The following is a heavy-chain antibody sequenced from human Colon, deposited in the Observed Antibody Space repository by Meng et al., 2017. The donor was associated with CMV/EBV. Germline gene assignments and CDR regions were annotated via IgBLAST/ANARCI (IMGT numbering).Heavy chain of an antibody. CDR1: GYTFTGYY. J-gene: IGHJ1*01. CDR3: ATVSSGYYLYFQH. Sequence: HVPLVQVGAEGKKPGASVKVSCKASGYTFTGYYMHWVRQAPGQGLEWMGWINPNSGGTNYAQKFQGRVTMTRDTSISTAYMELSRLRSDDTAVYYCATVSSGYYLYFQHWGQGTLVTVSS. V-gene: IGHV1-2*02. D-gene: IGHD3-22*01. CDR2: INPNSGGT.